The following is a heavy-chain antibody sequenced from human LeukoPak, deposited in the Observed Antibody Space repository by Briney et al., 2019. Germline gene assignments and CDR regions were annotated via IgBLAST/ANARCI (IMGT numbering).Heavy chain of an antibody. CDR2: IKPNSGGT. Sequence: ASVKVSCKASGYTLTGYYMHWVRQAPGQGLEWMGWIKPNSGGTKYAQKFKGRVTMTRDTSISTVYMELSRLTSDDTAVYYCARAGGRSWFDPWGQGTLVTVSS. J-gene: IGHJ5*02. CDR1: GYTLTGYY. CDR3: ARAGGRSWFDP. V-gene: IGHV1-2*02.